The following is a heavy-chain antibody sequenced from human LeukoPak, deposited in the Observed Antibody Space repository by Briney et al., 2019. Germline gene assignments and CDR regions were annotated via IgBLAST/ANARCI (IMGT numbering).Heavy chain of an antibody. CDR1: GGSISSYY. CDR2: IYYSGST. CDR3: AREGSTSFLDY. Sequence: SETLSLTCTVSGGSISSYYWSWIRQPPGKGLEGIGYIYYSGSTNYNPSLKSRVTISVDTSKNQFSLKLSSVTAADTAVYYCAREGSTSFLDYWGQGTLVTVSS. D-gene: IGHD2-2*01. J-gene: IGHJ4*02. V-gene: IGHV4-59*01.